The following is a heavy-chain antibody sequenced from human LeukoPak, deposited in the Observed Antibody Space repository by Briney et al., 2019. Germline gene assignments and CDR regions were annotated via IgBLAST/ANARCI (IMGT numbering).Heavy chain of an antibody. V-gene: IGHV3-30*04. CDR2: ISYDGSNK. Sequence: GGSLRLSCAASGFTFSSYAMHWVRQAPGKGLEWVAVISYDGSNKYYADSVKGRFTISRDNSKNTLYLQMNSLRAEDTAVYYCARGGSSWYFYYYYYYGMDVWGQGTTVTVSS. CDR3: ARGGSSWYFYYYYYYGMDV. CDR1: GFTFSSYA. D-gene: IGHD6-13*01. J-gene: IGHJ6*02.